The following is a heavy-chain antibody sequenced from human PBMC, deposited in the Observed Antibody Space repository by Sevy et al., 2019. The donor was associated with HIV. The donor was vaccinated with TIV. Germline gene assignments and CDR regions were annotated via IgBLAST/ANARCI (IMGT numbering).Heavy chain of an antibody. V-gene: IGHV1-2*06. J-gene: IGHJ6*02. CDR3: ARGRAAAGTFFGYYFGMDV. Sequence: ASVKVSCKASGYTFTGYYMHWVRQAPGQGLEWMGRINPNSGGTNYAQTFQGRVTITRDTSISTAYMELSRLRSDDTAVYYCARGRAAAGTFFGYYFGMDVWGQGTTVTVSS. CDR2: INPNSGGT. D-gene: IGHD6-13*01. CDR1: GYTFTGYY.